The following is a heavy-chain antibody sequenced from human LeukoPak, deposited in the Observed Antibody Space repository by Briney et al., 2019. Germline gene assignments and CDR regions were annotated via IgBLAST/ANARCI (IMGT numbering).Heavy chain of an antibody. CDR1: GDSISSGSYY. D-gene: IGHD2-2*01. CDR3: AREGCSSTNCYPPFDS. Sequence: SETLSRTCTVSGDSISSGSYYWSWIRQPAGKGLEGIGRIYGTGSTNYNPSLRSRVTISVDTSKNQFSLKLSSVTAADTAVYYCAREGCSSTNCYPPFDSWGQGTLVTVSS. J-gene: IGHJ4*02. CDR2: IYGTGST. V-gene: IGHV4-61*02.